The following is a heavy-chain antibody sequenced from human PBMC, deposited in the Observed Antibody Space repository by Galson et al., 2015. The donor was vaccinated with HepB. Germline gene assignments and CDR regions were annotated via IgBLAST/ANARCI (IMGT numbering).Heavy chain of an antibody. CDR3: ARGDDGTTGTTWAFDV. Sequence: SLRLSCAASGFTFSGHAMNWVRQAPGKGLEWLAYISGSSKAIFHADSVRGRFIISRDNAKSSLYLQMNSLRDEDTAVYYCARGDDGTTGTTWAFDVWGQGTVVTVSS. D-gene: IGHD1-1*01. V-gene: IGHV3-48*02. J-gene: IGHJ3*01. CDR1: GFTFSGHA. CDR2: ISGSSKAI.